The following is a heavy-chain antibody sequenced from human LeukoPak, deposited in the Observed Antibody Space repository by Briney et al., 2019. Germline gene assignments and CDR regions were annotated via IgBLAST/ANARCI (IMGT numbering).Heavy chain of an antibody. Sequence: ASVKVSCKASGYTFNNYGITWVRQAPGQGLERMGWISVYNGNTNYAQKLQGRVTMTTDTSTSTAYMELRSLRSDDTAVYYCARDDYGDSKGWFDPWGQGTLVTVSS. CDR3: ARDDYGDSKGWFDP. D-gene: IGHD4-17*01. J-gene: IGHJ5*02. V-gene: IGHV1-18*01. CDR2: ISVYNGNT. CDR1: GYTFNNYG.